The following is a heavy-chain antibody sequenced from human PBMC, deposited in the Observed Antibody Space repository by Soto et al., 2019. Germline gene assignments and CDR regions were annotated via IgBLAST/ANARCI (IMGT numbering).Heavy chain of an antibody. D-gene: IGHD6-19*01. Sequence: SVTLRLTNTVADGTIGSYGGRWIRQPPGKGLEWIGYIYHSGVTNYKPSLKRRVTISVDTSKNQFSLQLKSVTAADTALYYCARFSGSYYYAMDVWGQGSTVTVSS. CDR1: DGTIGSYG. V-gene: IGHV4-59*12. CDR3: ARFSGSYYYAMDV. J-gene: IGHJ6*02. CDR2: IYHSGVT.